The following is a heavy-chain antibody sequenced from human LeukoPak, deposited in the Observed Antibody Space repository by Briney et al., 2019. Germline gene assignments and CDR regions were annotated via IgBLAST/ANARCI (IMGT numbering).Heavy chain of an antibody. Sequence: SETLSLTCTVSGGSISSGDYYWRWIRQPPGRGLEWIVYIYYSGSTYYNPSLKSRVTISVDTSKNQFSLKLSSVTAADTAVYYCARSSLVGATPPDSWGQGTLVTVSS. CDR1: GGSISSGDYY. CDR3: ARSSLVGATPPDS. CDR2: IYYSGST. J-gene: IGHJ5*01. D-gene: IGHD1-26*01. V-gene: IGHV4-30-4*01.